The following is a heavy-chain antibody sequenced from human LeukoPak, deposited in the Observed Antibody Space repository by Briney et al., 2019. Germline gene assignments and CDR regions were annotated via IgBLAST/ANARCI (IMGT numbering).Heavy chain of an antibody. J-gene: IGHJ4*02. V-gene: IGHV4-31*03. CDR1: GGSISSGGYS. CDR2: IYYSGST. CDR3: ASGFQLLAHY. D-gene: IGHD2-2*01. Sequence: SETLSLTCTVSGGSISSGGYSWSWIRQHPGKGLEWIGYIYYSGSTYYNPSLKSRVTISVDTSKNQFSLKLSSVTAADTAVYYCASGFQLLAHYWGQGTLVTVSS.